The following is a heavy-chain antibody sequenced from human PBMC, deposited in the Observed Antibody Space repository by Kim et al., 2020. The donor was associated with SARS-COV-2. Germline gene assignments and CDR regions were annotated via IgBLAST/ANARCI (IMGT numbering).Heavy chain of an antibody. CDR1: GFTFSSYA. CDR3: AKYRSSSWYLVGMDV. J-gene: IGHJ6*02. D-gene: IGHD6-13*01. Sequence: GGSLRLSCAASGFTFSSYAMSWVRQAPGKGLEWVSVISGSGGSTYYADSVKGRFTISRDNSKNTLYLQMNSLRAEDTAVYYCAKYRSSSWYLVGMDVWGQGTTVTVSS. V-gene: IGHV3-23*01. CDR2: ISGSGGST.